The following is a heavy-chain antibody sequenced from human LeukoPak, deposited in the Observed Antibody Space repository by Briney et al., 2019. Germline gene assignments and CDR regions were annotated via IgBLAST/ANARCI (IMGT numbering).Heavy chain of an antibody. CDR1: GFTFSSYS. D-gene: IGHD5-18*01. CDR2: IGSSSSYI. J-gene: IGHJ4*02. CDR3: AASTKHTAMVDY. Sequence: GGSLRLSCAASGFTFSSYSMNWVRQAPGKGLEWVSSIGSSSSYIYYADSVKGRFTISRDNAKNSLHLQMNSLRAEDTAVYYCAASTKHTAMVDYWGQGTLVTVSS. V-gene: IGHV3-21*01.